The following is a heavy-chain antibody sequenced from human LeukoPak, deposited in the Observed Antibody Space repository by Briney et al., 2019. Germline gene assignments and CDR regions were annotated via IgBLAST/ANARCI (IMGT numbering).Heavy chain of an antibody. CDR2: ITSNGGST. CDR1: GFTFSNYA. CDR3: ARETSGTVAFDI. V-gene: IGHV3-64*01. D-gene: IGHD3-10*01. Sequence: GGSLRLSCAASGFTFSNYAMHWVRQAPGKGLEYVAAITSNGGSTYYANSVKGRFTISRDNSKNTLYLQMGSLRPDDMAIFYCARETSGTVAFDIWGQGTMVTVSS. J-gene: IGHJ3*02.